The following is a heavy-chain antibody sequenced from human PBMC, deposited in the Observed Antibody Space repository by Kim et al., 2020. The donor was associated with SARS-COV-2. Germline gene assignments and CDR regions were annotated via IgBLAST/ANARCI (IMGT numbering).Heavy chain of an antibody. V-gene: IGHV4-39*01. J-gene: IGHJ4*02. CDR3: ARIVGYSSSWYVDY. D-gene: IGHD6-13*01. Sequence: TPSLKMRLTIAVDTAKNQFSLKLSSVTAADTAVYYCARIVGYSSSWYVDYWGQGTLVTVSS.